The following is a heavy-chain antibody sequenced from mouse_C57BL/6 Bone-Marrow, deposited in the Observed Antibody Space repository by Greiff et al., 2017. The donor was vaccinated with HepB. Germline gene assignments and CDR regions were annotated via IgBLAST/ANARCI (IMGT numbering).Heavy chain of an antibody. Sequence: EVMLVESGGGLVKPGGSLKLSCAASGFTFSDYGMHWVRQAPEKGLEWVAYISSGSSTIYYADTVKGRFTISRDKAKNTLFLQMTSLRSEDTAMYYCARVGDSAWFAYWGQGTLVTVSA. CDR3: ARVGDSAWFAY. CDR1: GFTFSDYG. CDR2: ISSGSSTI. J-gene: IGHJ3*01. V-gene: IGHV5-17*01.